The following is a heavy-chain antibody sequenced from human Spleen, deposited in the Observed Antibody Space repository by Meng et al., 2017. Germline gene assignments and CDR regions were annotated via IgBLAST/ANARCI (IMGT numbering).Heavy chain of an antibody. Sequence: QPQLQESGSGLVKPSQTLSLTCAVSGGSISSGGYSWSWIRQPPGKGLEWIGYIYHSGSTYYNPSLKSRATISVDRSKNHFSLELNSVTAADTAVYYCAREAGTSGDWFDPWGQGTLVTVSS. J-gene: IGHJ5*02. D-gene: IGHD1-26*01. V-gene: IGHV4-30-2*01. CDR2: IYHSGST. CDR3: AREAGTSGDWFDP. CDR1: GGSISSGGYS.